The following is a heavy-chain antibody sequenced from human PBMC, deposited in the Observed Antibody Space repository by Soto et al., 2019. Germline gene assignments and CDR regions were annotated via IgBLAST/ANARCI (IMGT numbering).Heavy chain of an antibody. CDR1: GDSISSNSAA. Sequence: PSQILSLTCAISGDSISSNSAAWNWIRQSPSRGFEWLGRTYYRSRWYHDYAVSVKSRIIINPDTSKNQVSLQLNSVTPDDTAVYYCASYRYDYWGQGTVVTVSS. J-gene: IGHJ4*02. CDR2: TYYRSRWYH. V-gene: IGHV6-1*01. D-gene: IGHD4-4*01. CDR3: ASYRYDY.